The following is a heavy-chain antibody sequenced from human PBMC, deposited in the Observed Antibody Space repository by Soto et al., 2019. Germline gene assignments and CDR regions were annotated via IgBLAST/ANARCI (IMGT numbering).Heavy chain of an antibody. CDR3: ASGLGYKA. V-gene: IGHV4-30-4*01. D-gene: IGHD5-12*01. CDR2: IYYSGTT. Sequence: SETLSLTCTVSGGSISSGDYYWSWIRQPPGKGLEWIGYIYYSGTTYYNPSLKSRITLSVDTSKNQFSLRLSSVTAADTAVYYCASGLGYKAWGQGTLVTSPQ. CDR1: GGSISSGDYY. J-gene: IGHJ5*02.